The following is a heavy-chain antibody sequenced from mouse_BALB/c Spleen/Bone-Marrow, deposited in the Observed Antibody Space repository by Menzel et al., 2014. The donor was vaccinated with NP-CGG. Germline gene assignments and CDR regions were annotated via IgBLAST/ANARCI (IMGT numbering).Heavy chain of an antibody. CDR3: AAGYYGNSGWFAY. J-gene: IGHJ3*01. CDR1: GYTFTSYT. Sequence: QVQLQQPGAELARPGASVKTSCKASGYTFTSYTMHWVKQRPGQGLEWIGYINPSSGYTNYNQKFKDKATLTADKSSSTAYMQLSSLTSEDSAVYYCAAGYYGNSGWFAYWGQGTLVTVSA. D-gene: IGHD2-1*01. CDR2: INPSSGYT. V-gene: IGHV1-4*01.